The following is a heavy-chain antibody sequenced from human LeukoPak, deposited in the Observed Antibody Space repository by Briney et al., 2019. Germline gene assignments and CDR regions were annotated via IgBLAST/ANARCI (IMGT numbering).Heavy chain of an antibody. CDR3: ARHNLDYYDSSGYYYYFDY. D-gene: IGHD3-22*01. V-gene: IGHV4-4*02. Sequence: SGTLSLTCAVSGGSISSSNWWSWVRQPPGKGLEWIGEIYHSGSTNYNPSLKSRVTLSVDTSKNQFSLKLSSVTAADTAVYYCARHNLDYYDSSGYYYYFDYWGQGTLVTVSS. J-gene: IGHJ4*02. CDR2: IYHSGST. CDR1: GGSISSSNW.